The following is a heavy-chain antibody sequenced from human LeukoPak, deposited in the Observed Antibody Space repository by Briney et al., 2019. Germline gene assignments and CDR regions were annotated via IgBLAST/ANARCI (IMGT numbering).Heavy chain of an antibody. J-gene: IGHJ4*02. CDR2: ISSNGGST. V-gene: IGHV3-64*01. D-gene: IGHD3-22*01. CDR1: GFTFSSYA. Sequence: PGGSLGLSCAASGFTFSSYAMHWVRQAPGKGLEYVSAISSNGGSTYYANSVKGRFTISRDNSKNTLYLQMGSLRAEDMAVYYCAREGYYYDSSGFEQVFDYWGQGTLVTVSS. CDR3: AREGYYYDSSGFEQVFDY.